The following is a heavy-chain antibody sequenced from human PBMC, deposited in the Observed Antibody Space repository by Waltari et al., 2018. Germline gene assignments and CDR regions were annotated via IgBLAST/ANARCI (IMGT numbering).Heavy chain of an antibody. Sequence: EVQLVQSGAEVKKPGESLKISCKGSGYSFTSYWIGWVRQMPGKGLEWMGIIYPGDAATRYSPSFQGQVTISADKSISTAYLQWSSLKASDTAMYYCARGGRILSSSWIIDYWGQGTLVTVSS. D-gene: IGHD6-13*01. CDR1: GYSFTSYW. CDR3: ARGGRILSSSWIIDY. V-gene: IGHV5-51*01. CDR2: IYPGDAAT. J-gene: IGHJ4*02.